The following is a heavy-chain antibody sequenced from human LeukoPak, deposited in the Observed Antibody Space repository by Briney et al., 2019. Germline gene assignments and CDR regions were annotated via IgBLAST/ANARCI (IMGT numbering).Heavy chain of an antibody. D-gene: IGHD3-10*01. V-gene: IGHV3-23*01. J-gene: IGHJ6*02. CDR2: ISGSGGST. Sequence: PGGSLRLSCAASGFTFSSYAMSWVRQAPGKGLDWVSAISGSGGSTYYADSVKGRFTISRDNARNSLYLQMNSVRAEDTAVYYCARAGARYYYYGMDVWGQGTTVTVS. CDR1: GFTFSSYA. CDR3: ARAGARYYYYGMDV.